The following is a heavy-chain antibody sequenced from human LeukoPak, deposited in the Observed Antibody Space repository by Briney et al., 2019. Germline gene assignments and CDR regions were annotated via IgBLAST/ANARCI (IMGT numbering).Heavy chain of an antibody. Sequence: GGSLRLSCAASGFTFSSYAMHWVRQAPGKGLQWLALTSDDGSAKYYADSLKGRFTISRDNSQNTLYLQMNSLRADETAIYYCARAPGGFHGDYSPIAYWGQGTLVTVSS. D-gene: IGHD4-17*01. CDR1: GFTFSSYA. J-gene: IGHJ4*02. CDR3: ARAPGGFHGDYSPIAY. CDR2: TSDDGSAK. V-gene: IGHV3-30-3*01.